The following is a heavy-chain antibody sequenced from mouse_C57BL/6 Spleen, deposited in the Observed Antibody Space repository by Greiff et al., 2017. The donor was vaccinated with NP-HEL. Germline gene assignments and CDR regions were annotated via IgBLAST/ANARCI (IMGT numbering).Heavy chain of an antibody. CDR3: ARDGGYGFDY. J-gene: IGHJ2*01. Sequence: EVKLVESGGGLVQSGRSLRLSCATSGFTFSDFYMEWVRQAPGKGLEWIAASRNKANDYTTEYSASVKGRFIVSRDTSQSILYLQMNALRAEDTAIYYCARDGGYGFDYGGQGTTLTVSS. D-gene: IGHD1-1*01. CDR1: GFTFSDFY. CDR2: SRNKANDYTT. V-gene: IGHV7-1*01.